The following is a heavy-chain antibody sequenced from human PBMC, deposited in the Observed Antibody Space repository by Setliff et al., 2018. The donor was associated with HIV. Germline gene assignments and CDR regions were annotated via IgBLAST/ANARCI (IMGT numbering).Heavy chain of an antibody. J-gene: IGHJ5*02. CDR1: GGSISSYY. D-gene: IGHD6-6*01. CDR3: ARAHIGIAARWSGWFDP. V-gene: IGHV4-59*01. Sequence: SETLSLTCTVSGGSISSYYWSWIRQPPGKGLEWIGYLYYSGSTNYNPSLKSRVTISVDTSKNQFSLKLSSVTAADTAVYYCARAHIGIAARWSGWFDPWGQGTLVTVSS. CDR2: LYYSGST.